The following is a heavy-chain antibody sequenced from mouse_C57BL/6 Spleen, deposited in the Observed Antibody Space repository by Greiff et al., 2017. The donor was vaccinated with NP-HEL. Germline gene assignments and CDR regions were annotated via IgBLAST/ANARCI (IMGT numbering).Heavy chain of an antibody. D-gene: IGHD2-4*01. CDR2: ISSGGSYT. CDR1: GFTFSSYG. V-gene: IGHV5-6*02. CDR3: ARQAYDYDGGAWFAY. Sequence: DVMLVESGGDLVKPGGSLKLSCAASGFTFSSYGMSWVRQTPDKRLEWVATISSGGSYTYYPDSVKGRFTISRDNAKNTLYLQMSSLKSEDTAMYYCARQAYDYDGGAWFAYWGQGTLVTVSA. J-gene: IGHJ3*01.